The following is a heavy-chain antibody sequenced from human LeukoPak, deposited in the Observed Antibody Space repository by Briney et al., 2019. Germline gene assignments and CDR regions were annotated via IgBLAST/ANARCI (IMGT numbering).Heavy chain of an antibody. Sequence: SETLSLTCTVSGGSISSYYWSWIRQPPGKGLEWIGYVVYRASTSYSPSLKSRVTISVDTSKNQFSLKLSSVTAADTAVYYCATGPRGGWFDPWGQGTLVTVSS. CDR1: GGSISSYY. CDR2: VVYRAST. V-gene: IGHV4-59*12. J-gene: IGHJ5*02. D-gene: IGHD3-10*01. CDR3: ATGPRGGWFDP.